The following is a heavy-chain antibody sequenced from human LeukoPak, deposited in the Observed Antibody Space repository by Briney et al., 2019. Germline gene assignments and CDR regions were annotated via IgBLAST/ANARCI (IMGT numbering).Heavy chain of an antibody. Sequence: PGRPLSPSCVASGFTFTAYAMHWVRQAPGKGLEWVAVAPHEGGDNYYADSVKGRFTISRDNGKNSLYLQMNSLRTEDTAVYFCVTGGDFYYAHWGQGTLVTVSS. D-gene: IGHD2-21*01. CDR1: GFTFTAYA. J-gene: IGHJ4*02. CDR2: APHEGGDN. V-gene: IGHV3-30*01. CDR3: VTGGDFYYAH.